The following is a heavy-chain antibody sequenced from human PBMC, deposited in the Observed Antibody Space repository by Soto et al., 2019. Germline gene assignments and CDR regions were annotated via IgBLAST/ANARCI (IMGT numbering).Heavy chain of an antibody. CDR3: ARHSSSSWAYYYYMDV. CDR2: IYYSGST. J-gene: IGHJ6*03. CDR1: GGSISSSSYY. V-gene: IGHV4-39*01. D-gene: IGHD6-13*01. Sequence: SETLSLTCTVSGGSISSSSYYWGWIRQPPGKGLEWIASIYYSGSTYYNPSLKSRVTISVDTSKNQFYLKVSSVTAADTTVFYCARHSSSSWAYYYYMDVWGKGTTVTVSS.